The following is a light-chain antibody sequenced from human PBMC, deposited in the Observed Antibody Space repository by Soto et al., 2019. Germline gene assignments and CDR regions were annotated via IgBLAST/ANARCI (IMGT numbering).Light chain of an antibody. CDR3: QQLNSYPFT. CDR2: AAS. J-gene: IGKJ4*01. V-gene: IGKV1-9*01. Sequence: DIQLTQSPSFLSASVGDRVTITCRASQGISSYLAWYQQKPGKAPKLLIYAASTLQSGVPSRFSGSGSGTEFTLTISSLQPEHFATYYCQQLNSYPFTFGGRTKVEIK. CDR1: QGISSY.